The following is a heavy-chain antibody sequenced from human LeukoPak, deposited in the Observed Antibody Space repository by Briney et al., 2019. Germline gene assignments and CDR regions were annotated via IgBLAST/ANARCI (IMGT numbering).Heavy chain of an antibody. D-gene: IGHD2-15*01. Sequence: SETLSLTCTVSCGSISSYYWSWIRQPPGKGLEWIGYVYYSGSTNYNPSLKSRVTISVDTSKNQFSLKLSSVTAADTAVYYCARGTGPPLGDCSGGSCYGYYFDYWGQGTLVTVSS. CDR2: VYYSGST. V-gene: IGHV4-59*01. CDR3: ARGTGPPLGDCSGGSCYGYYFDY. J-gene: IGHJ4*02. CDR1: CGSISSYY.